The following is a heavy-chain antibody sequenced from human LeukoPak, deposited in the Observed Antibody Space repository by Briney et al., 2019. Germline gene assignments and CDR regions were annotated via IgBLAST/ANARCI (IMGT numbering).Heavy chain of an antibody. CDR3: ARGRIAAAGRSPNWFDP. CDR1: GGSFSGYY. Sequence: SETLSLTCAVYGGSFSGYYWSWIRQPPGKGLEWIGEINHSGSTNYNPSLKSRVTISVDTSKNQFSLKLSSVTAADTAVYYCARGRIAAAGRSPNWFDPWGQGTLVTVSS. D-gene: IGHD6-13*01. J-gene: IGHJ5*02. V-gene: IGHV4-34*01. CDR2: INHSGST.